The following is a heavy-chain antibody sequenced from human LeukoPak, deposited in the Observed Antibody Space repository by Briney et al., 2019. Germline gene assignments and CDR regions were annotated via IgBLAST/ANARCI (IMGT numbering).Heavy chain of an antibody. CDR3: AKDQFLLSVAGRIGGAFDI. V-gene: IGHV3-9*01. CDR1: GFSFDDYA. Sequence: PGRSLRLSCAASGFSFDDYAMHWVRQAPGKGLEWVSGISWNSGSIGYADSVKGRFTISRDNAKNSLYLQMNNLRADDTAVYYCAKDQFLLSVAGRIGGAFDIWGQGTMVTVSS. CDR2: ISWNSGSI. D-gene: IGHD6-19*01. J-gene: IGHJ3*02.